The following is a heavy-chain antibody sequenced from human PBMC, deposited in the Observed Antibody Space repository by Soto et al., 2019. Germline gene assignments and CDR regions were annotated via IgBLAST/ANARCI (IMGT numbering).Heavy chain of an antibody. J-gene: IGHJ6*02. D-gene: IGHD6-19*01. V-gene: IGHV1-2*02. CDR1: GYTFTGYY. CDR3: ASSGWVRPDYYYYGMDV. CDR2: INPNSGGT. Sequence: ASVQVTCKASGYTFTGYYMHWVRQAPGQGLEWMGWINPNSGGTNYAQKFQGRVTMTRDTSISTAYMELSRLRSDDTAVYYCASSGWVRPDYYYYGMDVWGQGTTVTVSS.